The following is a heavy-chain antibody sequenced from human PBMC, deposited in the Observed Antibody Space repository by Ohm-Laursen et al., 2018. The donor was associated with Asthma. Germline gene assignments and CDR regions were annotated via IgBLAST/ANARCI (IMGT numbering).Heavy chain of an antibody. CDR2: IYYSGST. CDR1: GGSISSGGYY. CDR3: AREATVITRYFDS. J-gene: IGHJ4*02. V-gene: IGHV4-31*11. Sequence: SQTLSLTCAVSGGSISSGGYYWSWIRQHPGKGLEWIGYIYYSGSTYYNPSLKSRVTISVDTPKNQFSLKLNSVTAADTAVYYCAREATVITRYFDSWGQGILVTVSS. D-gene: IGHD4-23*01.